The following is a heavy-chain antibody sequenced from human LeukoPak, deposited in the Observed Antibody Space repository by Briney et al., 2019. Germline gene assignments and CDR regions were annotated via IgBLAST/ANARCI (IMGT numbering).Heavy chain of an antibody. Sequence: PSETLSLTCAVYGGSFSGYYWSWIRQPPGKGLEWIGEINHSGSTNYNPSLKSRATISVDTSKNQFSLKLSSVTAADTAVYYCARGPGIGYCSSTSCYRFDYWGQGTLVTVSS. V-gene: IGHV4-34*01. J-gene: IGHJ4*02. CDR3: ARGPGIGYCSSTSCYRFDY. D-gene: IGHD2-2*01. CDR2: INHSGST. CDR1: GGSFSGYY.